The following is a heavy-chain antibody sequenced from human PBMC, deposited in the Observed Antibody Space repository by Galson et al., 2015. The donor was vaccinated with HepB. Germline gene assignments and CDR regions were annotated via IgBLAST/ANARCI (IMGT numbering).Heavy chain of an antibody. Sequence: SLRLSCAASGFTFSSYGMHWVRQAPGKGLEWVAVISYDGSNKYYADSVKGRFTISRDNSKNTLYLQMNSLRAEDTAVYYCAKAILASYSSSSYYYYYGMDVWGQGTTVTVSS. J-gene: IGHJ6*02. CDR1: GFTFSSYG. CDR3: AKAILASYSSSSYYYYYGMDV. CDR2: ISYDGSNK. D-gene: IGHD6-6*01. V-gene: IGHV3-30*18.